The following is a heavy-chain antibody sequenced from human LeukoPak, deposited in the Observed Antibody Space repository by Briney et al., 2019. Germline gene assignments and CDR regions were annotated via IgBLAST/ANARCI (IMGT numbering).Heavy chain of an antibody. CDR3: ARVRLAVALGDY. CDR2: INPNSGGT. D-gene: IGHD6-19*01. CDR1: GYTFTGYY. V-gene: IGHV1-2*02. J-gene: IGHJ4*02. Sequence: ASVKVSCKASGYTFTGYYMHWVRQAPGQGLEWMGWINPNSGGTNYAQKFQGRVTMTRDTSISTAYMELSRLRSDDTAVYYCARVRLAVALGDYWGQGTLVTVSS.